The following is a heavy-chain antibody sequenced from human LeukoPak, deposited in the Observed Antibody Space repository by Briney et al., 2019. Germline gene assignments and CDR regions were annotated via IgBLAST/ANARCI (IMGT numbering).Heavy chain of an antibody. V-gene: IGHV4-38-2*02. Sequence: SETLSLTCTVSGYSISSGYYWGWIRQPPGKGLEWIGSIYHSGSTYYNPSLKSRVTISVDTSKNQFSLKLSSVTAADTAVYYCARRRTGYYSYFQHWGQGTLVTVSS. CDR2: IYHSGST. CDR3: ARRRTGYYSYFQH. D-gene: IGHD3-9*01. CDR1: GYSISSGYY. J-gene: IGHJ1*01.